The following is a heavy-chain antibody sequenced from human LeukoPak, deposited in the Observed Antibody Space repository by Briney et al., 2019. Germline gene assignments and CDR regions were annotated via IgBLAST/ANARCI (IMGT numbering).Heavy chain of an antibody. D-gene: IGHD3-3*01. J-gene: IGHJ5*02. CDR1: GFTFSSYE. CDR2: ISSSGSTI. V-gene: IGHV3-48*03. Sequence: GGSLRLSCAASGFTFSSYEMNWVRQAPGKGLEWVSYISSSGSTIYYADSVKGRFTISRDNAKNSLYLQMNSLRVEDTAVYYCARGITIFGVVIGLNWFDPWGQGTLVTVSS. CDR3: ARGITIFGVVIGLNWFDP.